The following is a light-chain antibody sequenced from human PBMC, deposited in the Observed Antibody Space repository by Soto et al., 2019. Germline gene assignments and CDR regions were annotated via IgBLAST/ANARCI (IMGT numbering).Light chain of an antibody. CDR2: DVT. CDR1: SSDVGGFNY. V-gene: IGLV2-14*03. CDR3: NSYTSSSTYV. J-gene: IGLJ1*01. Sequence: LTQPASVSGSPGQSITISCTGTSSDVGGFNYVSWYQQHPGKAPKLMFYDVTNRPSGVSYRFSGSKSGNTASLTISGLQAEDEADYYCNSYTSSSTYVFGTGTKVTVL.